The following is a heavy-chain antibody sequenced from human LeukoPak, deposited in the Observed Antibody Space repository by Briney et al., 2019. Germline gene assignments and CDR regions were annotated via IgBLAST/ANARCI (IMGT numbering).Heavy chain of an antibody. J-gene: IGHJ3*01. CDR2: ISAYNGNT. CDR3: ARDRPDTRVVVPIK. D-gene: IGHD2-21*01. V-gene: IGHV1-18*01. CDR1: GYTFTSYG. Sequence: ASVKVSCKASGYTFTSYGISWVRQAPGQGLEWMGWISAYNGNTNYAQKLQGRVTMTTDTSTSTAYMELRSLRSDDTAVYYCARDRPDTRVVVPIKWGQGTMVTVSS.